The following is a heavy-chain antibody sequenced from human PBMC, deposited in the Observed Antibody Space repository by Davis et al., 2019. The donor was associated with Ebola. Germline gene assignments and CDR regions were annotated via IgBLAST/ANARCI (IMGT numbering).Heavy chain of an antibody. CDR3: ARDSGSNFPWYRYAMDV. D-gene: IGHD1-26*01. CDR2: INVDNDDT. Sequence: AASVKVSCRASGFTFKRYAIHWVRQVPGQRLEWMGWINVDNDDTRYSQRLQGRITINKDTSASTAYMEMSNLRSEDTAVYYCARDSGSNFPWYRYAMDVWGQGTTVTV. CDR1: GFTFKRYA. V-gene: IGHV1-3*01. J-gene: IGHJ6*02.